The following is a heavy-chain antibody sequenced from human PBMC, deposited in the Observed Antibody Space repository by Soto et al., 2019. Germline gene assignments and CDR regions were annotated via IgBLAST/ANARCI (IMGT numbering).Heavy chain of an antibody. D-gene: IGHD3-22*01. V-gene: IGHV3-23*01. Sequence: EVQLLESGGGLVQPGGSLRLSCAASGFTFSSYAMSWVRQAPGKGLEWVSAISGSGGSTYYADSVKGRFTISRDNSKNTLYLQMNSLSAEDTAVYYCAKGSAGSGYYYYYYGMDVWGQGTTVTVSS. CDR1: GFTFSSYA. CDR3: AKGSAGSGYYYYYYGMDV. CDR2: ISGSGGST. J-gene: IGHJ6*02.